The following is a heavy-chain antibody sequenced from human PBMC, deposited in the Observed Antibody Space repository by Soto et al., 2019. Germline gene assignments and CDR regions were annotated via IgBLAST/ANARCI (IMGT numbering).Heavy chain of an antibody. Sequence: GGSLRLSCAASGFTFSSYAMHWVRQAPGKGLEYVSAISSNGGSTYYANSVKGRFTISRDNSKNTLYLQMGSLRAEDMAVYYCARVGRIASYDAFDIWGQGTMVTVSS. D-gene: IGHD6-13*01. CDR2: ISSNGGST. V-gene: IGHV3-64*01. CDR1: GFTFSSYA. CDR3: ARVGRIASYDAFDI. J-gene: IGHJ3*02.